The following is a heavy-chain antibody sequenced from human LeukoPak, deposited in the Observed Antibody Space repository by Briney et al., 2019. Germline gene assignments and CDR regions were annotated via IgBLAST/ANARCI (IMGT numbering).Heavy chain of an antibody. J-gene: IGHJ4*02. D-gene: IGHD3-22*01. V-gene: IGHV3-23*01. CDR1: GFTFTANA. Sequence: PGGSLRFPVAPPGFTFTANALTGFGRAPGKGLGGVSAISGSGGSTYYADSVKGRFTISRDNSKNTLYLQMNSLRAEDTAVYYCAKVSRYYDSSGPVDYWGQGTLVTVSS. CDR2: ISGSGGST. CDR3: AKVSRYYDSSGPVDY.